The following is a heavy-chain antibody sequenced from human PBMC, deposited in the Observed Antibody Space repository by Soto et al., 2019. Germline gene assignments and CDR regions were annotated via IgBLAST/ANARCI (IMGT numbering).Heavy chain of an antibody. CDR1: GYTFTSYG. CDR3: ARGPSMDYGDHYDY. D-gene: IGHD4-17*01. Sequence: WASVKVSCKASGYTFTSYGISWVRQAPGQGLEWMGWISAYNGNTNYAQKLQGRVTMTTDTSTSTAYMELRSLRSDDTAVCYCARGPSMDYGDHYDYWGQGTLVTAPQ. CDR2: ISAYNGNT. V-gene: IGHV1-18*04. J-gene: IGHJ4*02.